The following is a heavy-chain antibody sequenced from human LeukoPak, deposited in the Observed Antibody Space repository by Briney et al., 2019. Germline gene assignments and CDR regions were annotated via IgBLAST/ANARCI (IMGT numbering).Heavy chain of an antibody. D-gene: IGHD6-6*01. Sequence: GPVKVSCKASGYSFSGHYMHWVRQAPGQGPEWMGWISPNSGGTNYAQKFQGRVTMTGDMSTSTVYMELSSLRSEDTAVYYCASSRIAALPDNWFDPWGQGTLVTVSS. CDR2: ISPNSGGT. CDR3: ASSRIAALPDNWFDP. V-gene: IGHV1-2*02. J-gene: IGHJ5*02. CDR1: GYSFSGHY.